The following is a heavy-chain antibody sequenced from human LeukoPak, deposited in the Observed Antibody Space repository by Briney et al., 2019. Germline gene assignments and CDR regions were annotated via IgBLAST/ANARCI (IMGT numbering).Heavy chain of an antibody. CDR2: TSANNRNT. CDR3: ARSQAVVSSSLYYYYMDV. J-gene: IGHJ6*03. D-gene: IGHD2-2*01. Sequence: ASVKVSCKASGYTFLSHGFSWVRQGPGQGLEWMGWTSANNRNTNYAQRLQGRVTMTTDTSTNTAYMELRTLRSDDTAVYYCARSQAVVSSSLYYYYMDVWGKGTTIIVSS. V-gene: IGHV1-18*01. CDR1: GYTFLSHG.